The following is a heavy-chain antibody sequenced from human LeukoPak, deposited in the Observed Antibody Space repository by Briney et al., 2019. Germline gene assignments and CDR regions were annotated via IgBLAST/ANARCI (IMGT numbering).Heavy chain of an antibody. CDR2: ISYDGSNK. CDR1: GFTFSHYG. Sequence: GGSLRLSCAASGFTFSHYGVHWVRQAPGKGLEWVAVISYDGSNKYYADSVKGRFTISRDNSKNSLYLQMNSLRAEDTAVYYCAMYCSSTSCSTDYWGQGTLVTVSS. V-gene: IGHV3-30*03. J-gene: IGHJ4*02. CDR3: AMYCSSTSCSTDY. D-gene: IGHD2-2*02.